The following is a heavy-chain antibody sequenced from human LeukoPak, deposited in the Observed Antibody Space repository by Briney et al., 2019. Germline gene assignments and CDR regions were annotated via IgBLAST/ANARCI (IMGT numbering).Heavy chain of an antibody. V-gene: IGHV3-23*01. J-gene: IGHJ5*02. CDR2: ISDTAGTT. Sequence: GGSLRLSCAASGFTFTRHAMSWVRQAPGQGLQWVSTISDTAGTTFYRDSEQGRFTISRDISNNTLFLHMGGLRADDTAVYYCARGGAYDYGVLDAWGQGAQVTVSS. D-gene: IGHD4/OR15-4a*01. CDR3: ARGGAYDYGVLDA. CDR1: GFTFTRHA.